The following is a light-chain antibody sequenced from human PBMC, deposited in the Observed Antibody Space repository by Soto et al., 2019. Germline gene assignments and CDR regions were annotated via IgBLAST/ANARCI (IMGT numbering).Light chain of an antibody. J-gene: IGLJ1*01. CDR2: DVS. Sequence: QSVLTQPASVSGSPGQSITLSCTGTSSAVGTYNSVSWYQQYPGKAPKLMIHDVSNRPSGVSNRFSGSKSGNTASLTISGLQAEDEADYYCSSYTSSSSYVFGSGTKLTVL. CDR3: SSYTSSSSYV. V-gene: IGLV2-14*01. CDR1: SSAVGTYNS.